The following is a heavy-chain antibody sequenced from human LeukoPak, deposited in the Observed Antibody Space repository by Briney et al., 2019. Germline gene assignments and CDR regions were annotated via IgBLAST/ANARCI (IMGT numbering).Heavy chain of an antibody. J-gene: IGHJ4*02. CDR3: ATSTYYYDS. CDR1: GFTFSTYW. Sequence: PGGSLRLSCAASGFTFSTYWMNWVRQAPGKGLEWVANIKEDGSGKYYVDSVKGRFTISRDNAKNSLYLQMNSLRAEDTAVYYCATSTYYYDSWGQGTLVTVSS. CDR2: IKEDGSGK. V-gene: IGHV3-7*05.